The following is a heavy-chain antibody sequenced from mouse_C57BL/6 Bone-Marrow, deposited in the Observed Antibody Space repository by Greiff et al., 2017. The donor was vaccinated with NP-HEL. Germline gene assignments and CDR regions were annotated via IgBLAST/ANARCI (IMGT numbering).Heavy chain of an antibody. Sequence: QVQLQQPGAELVKPGASVKLSCKASGYTFTSYWMQWVKQRPGQGLEWIGEIDPSDSYTNYNPKFKGKATLTVDTSSSTAYMQLSSLTSEDSAVYYCARRGITTVNLAYWGQGTLVTVSA. CDR3: ARRGITTVNLAY. D-gene: IGHD1-1*01. CDR2: IDPSDSYT. J-gene: IGHJ3*01. V-gene: IGHV1-50*01. CDR1: GYTFTSYW.